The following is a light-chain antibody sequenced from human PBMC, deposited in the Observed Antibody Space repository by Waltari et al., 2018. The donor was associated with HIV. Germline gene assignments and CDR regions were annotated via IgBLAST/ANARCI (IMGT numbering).Light chain of an antibody. CDR1: NIRNKN. CDR3: QVWDGSSAHVI. CDR2: DDN. V-gene: IGLV3-21*02. J-gene: IGLJ2*01. Sequence: SYVLTQPPSVSVAPGQTASITRGGDNIRNKNVHWYQQKPGQAPVLVVYDDNDRPSGIPERFSGSNSGSTATLTISRVEAGDEADFYCQVWDGSSAHVIFGGGTKLTVL.